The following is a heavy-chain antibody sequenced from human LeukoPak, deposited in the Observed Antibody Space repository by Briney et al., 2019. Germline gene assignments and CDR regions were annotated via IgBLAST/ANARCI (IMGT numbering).Heavy chain of an antibody. CDR3: ARPGENCSSTSCYSIDY. CDR1: GGTFSSYA. Sequence: SVKVSCKASGGTFSSYAISWVRQAPGQGLEWMGGIIPSFGTTNYAQKFQGRGTITTDESTSTAYMELSSLRSEDTAVYYCARPGENCSSTSCYSIDYWGQGTLVTVSS. J-gene: IGHJ4*02. CDR2: IIPSFGTT. D-gene: IGHD2-2*01. V-gene: IGHV1-69*05.